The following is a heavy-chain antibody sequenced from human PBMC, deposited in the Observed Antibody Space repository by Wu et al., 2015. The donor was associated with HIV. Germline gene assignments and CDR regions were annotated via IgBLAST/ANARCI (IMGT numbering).Heavy chain of an antibody. CDR1: GYTFTNFD. CDR2: MSPSSGDT. D-gene: IGHD3-10*01. J-gene: IGHJ4*02. V-gene: IGHV1-8*01. CDR3: ARVGLDY. Sequence: QVHLVQSGAEVKKPGSSVKVSCKASGYTFTNFDINWVRLATGQGLEYMGWMSPSSGDTGYAQKFQGRLTMTRDTSISTAYMELSRLRSDDTAVYYCARVGLDYWGQGTLVTVSS.